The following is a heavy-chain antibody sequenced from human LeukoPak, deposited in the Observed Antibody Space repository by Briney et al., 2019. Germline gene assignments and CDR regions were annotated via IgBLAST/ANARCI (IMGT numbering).Heavy chain of an antibody. Sequence: GGSLRLSCAASGFTVSSNYMSWVRQAPGKGLEWVSVIYSGGSTYYADSVKGRFTISRDNSKNTLYLQMNSLRAEDTAVYYCARDLYYDSTGGMDVWGQGTTVTVSS. D-gene: IGHD3-22*01. CDR3: ARDLYYDSTGGMDV. CDR1: GFTVSSNY. CDR2: IYSGGST. V-gene: IGHV3-53*01. J-gene: IGHJ6*02.